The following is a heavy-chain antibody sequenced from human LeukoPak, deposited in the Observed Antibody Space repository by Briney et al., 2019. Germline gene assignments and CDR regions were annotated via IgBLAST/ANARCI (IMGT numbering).Heavy chain of an antibody. D-gene: IGHD3-16*01. J-gene: IGHJ6*03. CDR3: ARLRYDYVWGSYFYYYYYYMDV. Sequence: GGSLRLSCAASGFTFSDYYVSWIRQAPGKGLEWVSYISSSGSTTYYADSVKGRFTISRDNAKNSLYLQMNSLRAEDTAVYYCARLRYDYVWGSYFYYYYYYMDVWGKGTTVTVSS. V-gene: IGHV3-11*04. CDR1: GFTFSDYY. CDR2: ISSSGSTT.